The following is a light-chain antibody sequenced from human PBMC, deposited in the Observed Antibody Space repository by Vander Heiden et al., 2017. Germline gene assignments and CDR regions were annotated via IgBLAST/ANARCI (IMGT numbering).Light chain of an antibody. V-gene: IGKV1-5*03. CDR2: KAS. CDR1: PSISSW. J-gene: IGKJ1*01. Sequence: DIQMTQSPSTLPASVGDSVTITSRASPSISSWLAWYQQKPGKAPKLLIYKASSLESGVPSRFSGSGAGTEFTLTISSLQPDDFATYYCQQDNGYSWTFGQGTRVEIK. CDR3: QQDNGYSWT.